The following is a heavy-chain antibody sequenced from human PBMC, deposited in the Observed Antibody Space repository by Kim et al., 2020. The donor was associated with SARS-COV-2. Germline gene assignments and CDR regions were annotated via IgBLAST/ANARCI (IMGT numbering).Heavy chain of an antibody. CDR2: IYYSGST. Sequence: SETLSLTCTVSGGSISSGGYYWSWIRQHPGKGLEWIGYIYYSGSTYYNPSLKSRVTISVDTSKNQFSLKLSSVTAADTAVYYCARDHRYYYDSSGYYLRMVLPYYWRQGPLVTLSS. V-gene: IGHV4-31*03. CDR1: GGSISSGGYY. CDR3: ARDHRYYYDSSGYYLRMVLPYY. D-gene: IGHD3-22*01. J-gene: IGHJ4*02.